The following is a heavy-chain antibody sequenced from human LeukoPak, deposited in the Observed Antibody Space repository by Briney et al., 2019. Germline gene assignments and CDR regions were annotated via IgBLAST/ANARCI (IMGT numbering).Heavy chain of an antibody. D-gene: IGHD3-3*01. Sequence: SETLSLTCTVSGGSISNFYWSWIRQPPGKGLELIGYIYYSGSTNYNPSLKSRVTISVDTSKNQFSLKLSSVTAADTAVYYCAPNDFWSGYSARWGQGTLVTVSS. V-gene: IGHV4-59*01. CDR3: APNDFWSGYSAR. CDR2: IYYSGST. CDR1: GGSISNFY. J-gene: IGHJ4*02.